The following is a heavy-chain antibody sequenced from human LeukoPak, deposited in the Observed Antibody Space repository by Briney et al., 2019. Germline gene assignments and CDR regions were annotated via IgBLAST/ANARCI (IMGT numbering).Heavy chain of an antibody. D-gene: IGHD6-13*01. Sequence: LPGGSLRLSCAASGFTFSSYGMHWVRQAPGKGLEWVAVISFDGRNKYYADSLKGRFTISRDNSKGTLILQMNSLRAEDTAVYYCARVGSHRIEALSTLPDYWGQGTLVTVSS. CDR2: ISFDGRNK. CDR1: GFTFSSYG. CDR3: ARVGSHRIEALSTLPDY. V-gene: IGHV3-33*08. J-gene: IGHJ4*02.